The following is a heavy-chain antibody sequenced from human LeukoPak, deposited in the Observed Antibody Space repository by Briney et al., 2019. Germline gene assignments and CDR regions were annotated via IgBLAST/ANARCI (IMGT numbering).Heavy chain of an antibody. CDR3: ARKGYTIGSFDY. CDR1: GGSFSGYY. J-gene: IGHJ4*02. Sequence: SETLSLTCAVYGGSFSGYYWSWIRQPPGKGLEWIGEINHSGSTNYNPSLKSRVTISVDKSKNQFSLKLSSVTAADTAVYYCARKGYTIGSFDYWGQGTLVTVSS. CDR2: INHSGST. V-gene: IGHV4-34*01. D-gene: IGHD5-18*01.